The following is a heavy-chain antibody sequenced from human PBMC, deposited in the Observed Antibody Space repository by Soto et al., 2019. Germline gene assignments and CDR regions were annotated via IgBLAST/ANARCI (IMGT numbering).Heavy chain of an antibody. D-gene: IGHD5-12*01. CDR1: GYTFTSHG. CDR2: SSADNGDT. J-gene: IGHJ6*02. CDR3: VRPRKWLRSGGMDV. Sequence: QVQLVQSGAEVKKPGASVKVSCNGSGYTFTSHGITWVRQAPGQGLEWMGWSSADNGDTKYAQKVQGRVTMTTETSTSTAYMELRSLRFDDTAIYYCVRPRKWLRSGGMDVWGQGTTVTVSS. V-gene: IGHV1-18*01.